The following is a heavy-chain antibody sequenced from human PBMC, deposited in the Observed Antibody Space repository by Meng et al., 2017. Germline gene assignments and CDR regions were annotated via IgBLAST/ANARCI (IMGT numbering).Heavy chain of an antibody. CDR1: GFTFSSYW. CDR2: IKQDGSEK. Sequence: GESLKISCAASGFTFSSYWMSWVRQAPGKGLEWVANIKQDGSEKYYVDSVKGRFTISRDNAKNSLYLQMNSLRAEDTAVYDCARERLALSYSGDYGMDVWGQGTTVTVSS. CDR3: ARERLALSYSGDYGMDV. D-gene: IGHD1-26*01. V-gene: IGHV3-7*01. J-gene: IGHJ6*02.